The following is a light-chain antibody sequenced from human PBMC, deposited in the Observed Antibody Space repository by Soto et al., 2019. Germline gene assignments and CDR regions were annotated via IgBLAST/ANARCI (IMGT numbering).Light chain of an antibody. V-gene: IGKV3D-20*01. CDR1: QSVSSSY. J-gene: IGKJ5*01. CDR2: DAS. CDR3: QQYNTWPIT. Sequence: DIVLPPSPATLALAAGVRATLACVSSQSVSSSYLAWYQQKPGLAPRLLIYDASSRATGIPDRFSGSGSGTDFTLTISSLQSEDFAVYYCQQYNTWPITFGHGTRLEIK.